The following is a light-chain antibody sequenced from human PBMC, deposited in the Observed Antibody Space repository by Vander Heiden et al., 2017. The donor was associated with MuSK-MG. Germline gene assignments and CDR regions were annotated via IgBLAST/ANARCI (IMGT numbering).Light chain of an antibody. CDR3: NSRDSTGHHYV. V-gene: IGLV3-19*01. Sequence: SSELTQDPAVSVALGPTFRITCQGDSLRSYYANWYQQKPGQAPVLVVYGKNNRPSGIPDRFSGSNSGNTASLTITGAQAEDEADYYCNSRDSTGHHYVFGTGTKVTVL. CDR1: SLRSYY. J-gene: IGLJ1*01. CDR2: GKN.